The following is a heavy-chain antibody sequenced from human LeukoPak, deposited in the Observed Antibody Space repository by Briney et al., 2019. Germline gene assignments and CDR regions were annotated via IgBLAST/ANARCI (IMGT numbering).Heavy chain of an antibody. CDR1: GYTFTGYD. V-gene: IGHV1-8*01. CDR2: MSPDSGRT. J-gene: IGHJ4*02. Sequence: ASVKVSCKASGYTFTGYDLNWVRQATGQGLECLGWMSPDSGRTGYARKFQGRVTMTRNTSTGTAYMELSSLTSEDTAVYYCARTMVRAIPGFDYWGQGTLVTVSS. D-gene: IGHD3-10*01. CDR3: ARTMVRAIPGFDY.